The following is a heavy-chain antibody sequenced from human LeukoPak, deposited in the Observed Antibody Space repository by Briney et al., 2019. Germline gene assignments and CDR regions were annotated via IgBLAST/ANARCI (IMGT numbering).Heavy chain of an antibody. Sequence: ASVKVSCKASGYTFTSYAMNWVRQAPGQGLEWMGWINTNTGNPTYAQGFTGRFVFSLDTSVSAAYLQISSLKAEDTAVYYCARDGIAAAGKGFDPWGQGTLVTVSS. CDR2: INTNTGNP. D-gene: IGHD6-13*01. CDR3: ARDGIAAAGKGFDP. J-gene: IGHJ5*02. V-gene: IGHV7-4-1*02. CDR1: GYTFTSYA.